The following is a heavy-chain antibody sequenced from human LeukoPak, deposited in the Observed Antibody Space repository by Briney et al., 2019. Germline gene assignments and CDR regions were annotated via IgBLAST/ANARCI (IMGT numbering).Heavy chain of an antibody. CDR1: GSTFSSYA. CDR2: ISYDGSNK. CDR3: ATGNAEGEKYYYYGMDV. D-gene: IGHD1-1*01. V-gene: IGHV3-30-3*01. Sequence: GRSLRLSCAASGSTFSSYAMHWVRQAPGKGLEWVAVISYDGSNKYYADSVKGRFTISRDNSKNTLYLQMNSLRAEDTAVYYCATGNAEGEKYYYYGMDVWGKGTTVTVSS. J-gene: IGHJ6*04.